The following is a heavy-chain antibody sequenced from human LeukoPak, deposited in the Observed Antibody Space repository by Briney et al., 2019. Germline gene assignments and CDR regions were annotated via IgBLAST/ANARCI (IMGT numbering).Heavy chain of an antibody. V-gene: IGHV3-21*01. Sequence: PGGSLRLSCAVSGFTFSSYSMTWVRQAPGNGLEWASSISSGSSYIYYADSMKGRFTISRDNAKNSLYLQMNSLRAEDTAVYYCAGSDTTGYIPREWDYWYFDLWGRGTLVTVSS. D-gene: IGHD1-1*01. CDR3: AGSDTTGYIPREWDYWYFDL. CDR2: ISSGSSYI. CDR1: GFTFSSYS. J-gene: IGHJ2*01.